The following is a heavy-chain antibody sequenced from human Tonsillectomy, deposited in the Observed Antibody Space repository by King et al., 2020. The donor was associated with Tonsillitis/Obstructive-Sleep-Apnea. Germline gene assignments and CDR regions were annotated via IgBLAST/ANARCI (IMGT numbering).Heavy chain of an antibody. Sequence: VQLQESGPGLVKPSETLSLTCTVSGGSISSYYWSWIRQPPGKGLEWIGYIYYSGSTNSNPSLKSRVTISVDTSKKQLSLKLTSLTAADTAVYYCARDMVLEAGGDTFDIWGQGTMVTVSS. CDR2: IYYSGST. J-gene: IGHJ3*02. D-gene: IGHD2-8*01. CDR1: GGSISSYY. CDR3: ARDMVLEAGGDTFDI. V-gene: IGHV4-59*01.